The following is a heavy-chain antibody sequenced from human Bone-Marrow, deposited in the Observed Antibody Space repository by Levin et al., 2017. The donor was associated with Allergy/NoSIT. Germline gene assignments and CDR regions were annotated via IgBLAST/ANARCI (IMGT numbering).Heavy chain of an antibody. Sequence: ASVKVSCKASGYTLINYGISWVRQAPGQGLEWMGWITAYTGYTNYGQRVQGRVTMTTDTSTNTAYMELRSLRSDDTAVYYCARDRVYCSNGVCDTGAFDIWGQGTKVTVSS. CDR3: ARDRVYCSNGVCDTGAFDI. CDR1: GYTLINYG. D-gene: IGHD2-8*01. J-gene: IGHJ3*02. CDR2: ITAYTGYT. V-gene: IGHV1-18*01.